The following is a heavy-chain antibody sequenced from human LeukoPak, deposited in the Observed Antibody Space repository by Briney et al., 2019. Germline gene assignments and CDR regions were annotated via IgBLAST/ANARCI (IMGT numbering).Heavy chain of an antibody. CDR3: ARLGIKYDYVWGSYRSIPYYFDY. J-gene: IGHJ4*02. V-gene: IGHV4-39*01. CDR2: IYYTGRT. Sequence: SETLSLTCTVSGGSISSSSYYWGWIRQPPGKGLEWIATIYYTGRTYYNPSLKSRVTISIETSKNQFSLKLSSVPAADTAVYYCARLGIKYDYVWGSYRSIPYYFDYWGQGTLVTVSS. D-gene: IGHD3-16*02. CDR1: GGSISSSSYY.